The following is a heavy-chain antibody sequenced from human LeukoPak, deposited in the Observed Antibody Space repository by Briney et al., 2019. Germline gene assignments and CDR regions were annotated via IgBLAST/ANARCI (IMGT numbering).Heavy chain of an antibody. D-gene: IGHD3-16*01. V-gene: IGHV5-51*01. CDR1: GYSFTSYW. CDR2: IHPADSDT. Sequence: GESLKISCKGSGYSFTSYWIGWVRQMPGKGLEWMGIIHPADSDTRYSPSFQGQVTFSADKSISTAYLQWSSLKASDTAIYYCARRYDPATYNDAFDIWGQGTMVTVSS. J-gene: IGHJ3*02. CDR3: ARRYDPATYNDAFDI.